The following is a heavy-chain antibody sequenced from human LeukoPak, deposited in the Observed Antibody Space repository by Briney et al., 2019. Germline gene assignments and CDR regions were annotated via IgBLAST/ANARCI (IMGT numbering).Heavy chain of an antibody. Sequence: GASVKVSCKASGYTFTSYGISWVRQAPGQGLEWMGWISAYNGNTNYAQKLQGRVTMTTDTSTSTAYMELRSLRSDDTAVYCCARIRGYSGYDWGNWFDPWGQGTLVTVSS. J-gene: IGHJ5*02. CDR3: ARIRGYSGYDWGNWFDP. CDR2: ISAYNGNT. V-gene: IGHV1-18*01. D-gene: IGHD5-12*01. CDR1: GYTFTSYG.